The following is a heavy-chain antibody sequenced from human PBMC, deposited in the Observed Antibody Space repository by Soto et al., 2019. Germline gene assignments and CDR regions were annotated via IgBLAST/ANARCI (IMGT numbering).Heavy chain of an antibody. D-gene: IGHD2-2*01. CDR1: GFTFXSYW. Sequence: GGSLRLSCAASGFTFXSYWMSLVRQAPGKGLEWVANIKQDGSEKYYVDSVKGRFTISRDNAKNSLYLQMNSLRAEDTAVYYCARDPSIVLVPAATYYYYYYGMDVWGQGTTVTV. V-gene: IGHV3-7*01. CDR3: ARDPSIVLVPAATYYYYYYGMDV. J-gene: IGHJ6*02. CDR2: IKQDGSEK.